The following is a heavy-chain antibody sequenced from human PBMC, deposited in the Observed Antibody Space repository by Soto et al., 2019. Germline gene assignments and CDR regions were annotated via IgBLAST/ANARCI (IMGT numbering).Heavy chain of an antibody. CDR2: IIPIFGTA. D-gene: IGHD4-17*01. V-gene: IGHV1-69*13. CDR3: ARYRVNDYGDPSAFDI. J-gene: IGHJ3*02. CDR1: GYTFTSYY. Sequence: SVKVSCKASGYTFTSYYMHWVRQAPGQGLEWMGGIIPIFGTANYAQKFQGRVTITADESTSTAYMELSSLRSEDTAVYYCARYRVNDYGDPSAFDIWGQGTMVTVSS.